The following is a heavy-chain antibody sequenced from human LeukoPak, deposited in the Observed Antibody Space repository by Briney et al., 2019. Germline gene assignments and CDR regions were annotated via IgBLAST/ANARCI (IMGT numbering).Heavy chain of an antibody. Sequence: GGSLRLSCAASGFTFSSYGMHWVRQAPGKGLEWVAVISYDGSNKYYADSVKGRFTISRDNSKNTLYLQMNSLRAEDTAVYYCARGRSTTVVTSSYWYFDLWGRGTLVTVSS. CDR1: GFTFSSYG. CDR2: ISYDGSNK. CDR3: ARGRSTTVVTSSYWYFDL. J-gene: IGHJ2*01. D-gene: IGHD4-23*01. V-gene: IGHV3-30*03.